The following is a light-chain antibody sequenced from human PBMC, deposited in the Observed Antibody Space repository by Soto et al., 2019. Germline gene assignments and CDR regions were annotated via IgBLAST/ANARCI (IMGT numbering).Light chain of an antibody. CDR2: DAS. CDR3: QQRSNWPRT. J-gene: IGKJ1*01. CDR1: QSVSSY. Sequence: EIVLTQSPATLSLSPGERATLSCRASQSVSSYLAWYQQKPGQAPRLLIYDASNRATGIPARFSGSGSGTDFTLTISSLETEDFAVYYCQQRSNWPRTFGQGTKVDNK. V-gene: IGKV3-11*01.